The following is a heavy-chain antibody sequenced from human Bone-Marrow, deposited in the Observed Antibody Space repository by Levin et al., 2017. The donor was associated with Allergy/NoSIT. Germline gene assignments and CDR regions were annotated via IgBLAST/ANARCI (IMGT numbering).Heavy chain of an antibody. CDR3: ARDRYCSGGSCYYYGMDV. CDR2: ISSSSSYI. Sequence: GGSLRLSCAASGFTFSSYSMNWVRQAPGKGLEWVSSISSSSSYIYYADSVKGRFTISRDNAKNSLYLQMNSLRAEDTAVYYCARDRYCSGGSCYYYGMDVWGQGTTVTVSS. V-gene: IGHV3-21*01. CDR1: GFTFSSYS. D-gene: IGHD2-15*01. J-gene: IGHJ6*02.